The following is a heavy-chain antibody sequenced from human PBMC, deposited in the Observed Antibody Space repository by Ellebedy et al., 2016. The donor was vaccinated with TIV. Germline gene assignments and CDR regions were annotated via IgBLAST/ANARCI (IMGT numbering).Heavy chain of an antibody. CDR1: GFTFSTST. V-gene: IGHV3-53*01. CDR2: IYSGGST. Sequence: GESLKISCAASGFTFSTSTMNWVRQAPGKGLEWFSVIYSGGSTYYADSVKGRFTISRDNSKNTLYLQMNSLRAEDTAVYYCAGSPSTGYWGQGTLVTVSS. D-gene: IGHD4-17*01. CDR3: AGSPSTGY. J-gene: IGHJ4*02.